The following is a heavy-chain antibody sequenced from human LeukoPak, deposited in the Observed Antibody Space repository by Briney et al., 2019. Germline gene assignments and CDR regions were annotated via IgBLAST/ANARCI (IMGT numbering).Heavy chain of an antibody. CDR2: IRLDGSEK. CDR3: ARDYVGVFDY. CDR1: GFTFGKYW. D-gene: IGHD1-26*01. V-gene: IGHV3-7*03. J-gene: IGHJ4*02. Sequence: GGSLRLSCVASGFTFGKYWMSWVRQAPGKGLEWVANIRLDGSEKNYVDSVKGRFTISRDNAKNSLYLQMNSLRAEDTAVYYCARDYVGVFDYWGQGTLVTVSS.